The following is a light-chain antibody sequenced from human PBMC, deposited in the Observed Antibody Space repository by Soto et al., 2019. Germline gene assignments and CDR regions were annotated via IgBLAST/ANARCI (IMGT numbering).Light chain of an antibody. CDR3: QQYNNWPPIT. V-gene: IGKV3-15*01. J-gene: IGKJ5*01. Sequence: EIVLISVVAVPSVTQGERATLSCRASQSVSSNLAWYQQKPGQAPRLLIYGASTRATGIPARFSGSGSGTDFTLTISSLQSEDFAVYYCQQYNNWPPITFGQGTRLEIK. CDR2: GAS. CDR1: QSVSSN.